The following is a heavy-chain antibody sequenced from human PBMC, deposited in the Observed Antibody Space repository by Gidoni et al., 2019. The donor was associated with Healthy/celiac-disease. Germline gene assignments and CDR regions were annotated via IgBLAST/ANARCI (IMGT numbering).Heavy chain of an antibody. D-gene: IGHD1-26*01. CDR2: IIPILGIA. Sequence: QVQLVQSGAEVKKPGSSVKVSCKASGGTFSSYTISWVRQAPGQGLEWMGRIIPILGIANYAQKFQGRVTITADKSTSTAYMELSSLRSEDTAVYYCARDFMGANDAFDIWGQGTMVTVSS. V-gene: IGHV1-69*08. CDR3: ARDFMGANDAFDI. J-gene: IGHJ3*02. CDR1: GGTFSSYT.